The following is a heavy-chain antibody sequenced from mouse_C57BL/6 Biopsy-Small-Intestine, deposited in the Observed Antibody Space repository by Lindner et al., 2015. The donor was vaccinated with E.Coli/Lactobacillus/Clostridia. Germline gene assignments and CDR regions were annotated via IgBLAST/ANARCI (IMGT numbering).Heavy chain of an antibody. CDR2: IYPGDGDI. CDR3: ARGPLCAY. V-gene: IGHV1-80*01. J-gene: IGHJ3*01. Sequence: VQLQESGAEVVKPGASVKISCKASGYAFSNYWTNWVKQRPGKGLEWIGQIYPGDGDINDNGKFRGKATLTADKSSSTAYMQLTSLTSEDSAVYFCARGPLCAYWGQGTLVTVSA. CDR1: GYAFSNYW.